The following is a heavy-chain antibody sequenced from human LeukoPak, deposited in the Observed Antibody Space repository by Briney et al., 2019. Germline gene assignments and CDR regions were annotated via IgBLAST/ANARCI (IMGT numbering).Heavy chain of an antibody. CDR3: ARVRVAVEALYYFDL. V-gene: IGHV4-34*01. J-gene: IGHJ4*02. CDR1: GGSFSGYY. D-gene: IGHD2-15*01. Sequence: PSETLSLTCAVYGGSFSGYYWSWIRQPPGKGLEWIGEINHSGSTNYNPSLKSRVTISVDTSKNQFSLKLTSVTAADTALYYCARVRVAVEALYYFDLWGQGTLVTVSS. CDR2: INHSGST.